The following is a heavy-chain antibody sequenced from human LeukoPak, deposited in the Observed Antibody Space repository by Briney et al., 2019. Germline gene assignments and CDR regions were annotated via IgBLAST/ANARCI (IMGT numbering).Heavy chain of an antibody. CDR2: IYAGGST. V-gene: IGHV3-53*04. CDR1: GFTVSNNF. Sequence: GESLRLSCAASGFTVSNNFMGWVRQAPGKGLEGVSGIYAGGSTYYADSVKGRFTLSRHNSENTLSLEMNSLRPEDTALYYCARESSVSGWFIYWGQGTLVTVSS. CDR3: ARESSVSGWFIY. D-gene: IGHD6-19*01. J-gene: IGHJ4*02.